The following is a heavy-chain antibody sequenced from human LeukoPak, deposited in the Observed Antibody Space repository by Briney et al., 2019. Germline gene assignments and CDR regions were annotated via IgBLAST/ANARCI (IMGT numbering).Heavy chain of an antibody. CDR3: ATGPLRLNSRILFDY. D-gene: IGHD2/OR15-2a*01. CDR1: GGSISSGGYY. J-gene: IGHJ4*02. V-gene: IGHV4-30-2*01. CDR2: IYHSGST. Sequence: SPSETLSLTCTVSGGSISSGGYYWSWIRQPPGKGLEWIGYIYHSGSTYYNPSLKSRVTISVDTSKNQFSLKLSSVTAADTAVYYCATGPLRLNSRILFDYWGQGTLVTVSS.